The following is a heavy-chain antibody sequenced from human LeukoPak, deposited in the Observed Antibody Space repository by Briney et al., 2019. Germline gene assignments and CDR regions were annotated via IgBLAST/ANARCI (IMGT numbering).Heavy chain of an antibody. D-gene: IGHD2-2*02. V-gene: IGHV4-31*03. CDR1: GGSISSGGYY. J-gene: IGHJ6*02. CDR3: AGGLLAAIRGYYYYGMDV. CDR2: IYYSGST. Sequence: SQTLSRTCTLSGGSISSGGYYWSWIRQHPGKRLEWIGYIYYSGSTYYNPSLKSRVTISVDTSKNQFSLKLSSVTAADTAVYYCAGGLLAAIRGYYYYGMDVWGQGTTLTVSS.